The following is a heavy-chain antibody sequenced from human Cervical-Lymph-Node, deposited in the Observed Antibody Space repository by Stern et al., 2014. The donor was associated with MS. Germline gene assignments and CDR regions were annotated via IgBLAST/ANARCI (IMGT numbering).Heavy chain of an antibody. CDR3: AKGIEYSGHGWFDP. CDR2: ISWDGGST. V-gene: IGHV3-43*01. CDR1: GFTFDDYT. D-gene: IGHD6-6*01. Sequence: EVQLVESGGVVVQPGGSLRLSCAASGFTFDDYTMHWVRQAPGKGLEWVFIISWDGGSTYYADSVKGRFTISRDNSKNSLYLQMNSLRTEDTALYYCAKGIEYSGHGWFDPWGQGTLVTVSS. J-gene: IGHJ5*02.